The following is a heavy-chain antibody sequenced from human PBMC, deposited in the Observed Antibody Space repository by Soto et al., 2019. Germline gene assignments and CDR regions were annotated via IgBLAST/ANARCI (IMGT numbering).Heavy chain of an antibody. Sequence: QVQLVQSGAEVKKPGASVKVSCKASGYTFSSYYMDSVRQAPGQGLEWMGVINPSGDSTNYAQKFQGRVTMTRDTSTSTVYLEVTSLRSEDTAVYYCARVGSQMIVAATDYFDYWGQGTLVTVSS. J-gene: IGHJ4*02. CDR2: INPSGDST. D-gene: IGHD6-19*01. CDR1: GYTFSSYY. V-gene: IGHV1-46*01. CDR3: ARVGSQMIVAATDYFDY.